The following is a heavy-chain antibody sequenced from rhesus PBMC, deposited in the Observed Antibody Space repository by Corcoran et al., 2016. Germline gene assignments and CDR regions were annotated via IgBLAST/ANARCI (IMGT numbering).Heavy chain of an antibody. CDR1: GCHFGSYA. Sequence: QVQPVQSGAEVQKPGASVKGSGKPSGCHFGSYAISWVREGPGQGLEWMGLISPLVGVTNYAEKFQCRVTITADTSTSTAYMELSSLRSEDTAVYYCARGPYSSYLDYWGQGVLVTVSS. V-gene: IGHV1-198*02. D-gene: IGHD6-13*01. CDR2: ISPLVGVT. J-gene: IGHJ4*01. CDR3: ARGPYSSYLDY.